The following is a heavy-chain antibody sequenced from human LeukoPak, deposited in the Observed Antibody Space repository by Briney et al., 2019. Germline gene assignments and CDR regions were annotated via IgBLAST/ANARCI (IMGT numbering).Heavy chain of an antibody. CDR3: ARGWRYFDY. Sequence: GGSLRLSCAASGFSFSGFGMNWVRQAPGKGLEWVSYISSSGATTYHADSVKGRFTISKDNAKNSLYLQMNSLRAEDTAVYYCARGWRYFDYWGQGTLVTVSS. V-gene: IGHV3-48*04. D-gene: IGHD1-1*01. CDR2: ISSSGATT. CDR1: GFSFSGFG. J-gene: IGHJ4*02.